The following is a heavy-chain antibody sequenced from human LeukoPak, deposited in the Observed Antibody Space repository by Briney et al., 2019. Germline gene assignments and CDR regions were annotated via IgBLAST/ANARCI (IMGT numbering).Heavy chain of an antibody. V-gene: IGHV3-33*01. CDR3: ARGAITMIVVGSSDY. CDR2: IWYDGSNK. J-gene: IGHJ4*02. CDR1: GFTFSSYG. D-gene: IGHD3-22*01. Sequence: GGSLRLSCAASGFTFSSYGMHWVRQAPGKGLEWVAVIWYDGSNKYYADSVKGRFTISRDNSKNTLYLQMNSLRAEDTAVYYCARGAITMIVVGSSDYWGQGTLVTVSS.